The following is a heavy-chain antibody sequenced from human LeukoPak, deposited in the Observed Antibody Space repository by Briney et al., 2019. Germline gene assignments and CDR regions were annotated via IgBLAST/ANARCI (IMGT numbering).Heavy chain of an antibody. CDR1: GYTFTGYY. D-gene: IGHD6-19*01. J-gene: IGHJ4*02. CDR2: INPNSGDT. CDR3: ARVDSSGWYVHPTLDY. V-gene: IGHV1-2*02. Sequence: GASVKVSCKASGYTFTGYYMHWVRQAPGQGLEWMGWINPNSGDTNYAQKFQGRVTVTRDTSISTAYMELSRLRFDDTAVYYCARVDSSGWYVHPTLDYWGQGTLVTVSS.